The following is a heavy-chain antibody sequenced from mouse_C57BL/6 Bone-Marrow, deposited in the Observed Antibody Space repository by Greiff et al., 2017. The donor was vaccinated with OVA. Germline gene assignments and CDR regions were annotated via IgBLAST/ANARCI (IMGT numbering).Heavy chain of an antibody. V-gene: IGHV1-55*01. CDR3: ARRGSTVVPFYAMDY. D-gene: IGHD1-1*01. Sequence: QVQLQQPGAELVKPGASVKMSCKASGYTFTSYWITWVKQRPGQGLEWIGDIYPGSGSTNYNEKFKSKATLTVDTSYSSAYMQLSSLTSEDSAVYYCARRGSTVVPFYAMDYWGQGTSVTVSS. J-gene: IGHJ4*01. CDR1: GYTFTSYW. CDR2: IYPGSGST.